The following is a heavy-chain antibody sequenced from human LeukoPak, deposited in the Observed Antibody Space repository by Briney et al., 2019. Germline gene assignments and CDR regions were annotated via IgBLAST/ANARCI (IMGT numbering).Heavy chain of an antibody. V-gene: IGHV3-23*01. CDR1: GFTFSSYA. J-gene: IGHJ4*02. CDR3: AKDSSYYYDSSGYLDY. Sequence: GGSLRLSCAASGFTFSSYAMSWVRQAPGKGLEWFSAISGSGGSTYYADSVKGRFTISRDNSKNTLYLQMNSLRAEDTAVYYCAKDSSYYYDSSGYLDYWGQGTLVTVSS. CDR2: ISGSGGST. D-gene: IGHD3-22*01.